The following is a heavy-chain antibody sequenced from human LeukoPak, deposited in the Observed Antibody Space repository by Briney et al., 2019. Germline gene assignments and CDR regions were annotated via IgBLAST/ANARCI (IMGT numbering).Heavy chain of an antibody. V-gene: IGHV4-61*02. CDR2: IYTSGST. CDR3: AREWEGPRAFNI. D-gene: IGHD1-26*01. J-gene: IGHJ3*02. CDR1: GGSISSGSYY. Sequence: PSQTLSLTCTVSGGSISSGSYYWSWIRQPAGKGLEWIGRIYTSGSTNYNPSLKSRVTISVDTSENQFSLKLSSVTAADTAVYYCAREWEGPRAFNIWGQGTMVTVSS.